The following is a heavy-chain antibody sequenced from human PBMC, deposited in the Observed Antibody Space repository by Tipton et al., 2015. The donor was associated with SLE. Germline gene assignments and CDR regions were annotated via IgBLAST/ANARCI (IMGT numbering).Heavy chain of an antibody. J-gene: IGHJ3*02. Sequence: SLRLSCAASGFSFSGYAMHWVRQAPGKGLQWVSAISASGSDTYYADSVKGRFTISRDNSKNTVYLQMNNLRAQDTAIYYCAKDIAEIPGAIATDDAFDIWGQGTMVTVSS. CDR2: ISASGSDT. CDR1: GFSFSGYA. CDR3: AKDIAEIPGAIATDDAFDI. D-gene: IGHD2-2*02. V-gene: IGHV3-23*01.